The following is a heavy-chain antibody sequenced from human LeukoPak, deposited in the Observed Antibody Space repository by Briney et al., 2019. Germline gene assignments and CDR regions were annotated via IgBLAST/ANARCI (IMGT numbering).Heavy chain of an antibody. D-gene: IGHD4-17*01. Sequence: PGGSLRLSCAGSGFPFSNAWMSWVRQAPGKGLEWVGRMESKSDGGSTEYAAPGKGRFTISRDDSKNKLYLKINSLKSEDTAVYYCTTLDGDYAPDYWGQGTLVTVSS. CDR2: MESKSDGGST. CDR1: GFPFSNAW. J-gene: IGHJ4*02. V-gene: IGHV3-15*04. CDR3: TTLDGDYAPDY.